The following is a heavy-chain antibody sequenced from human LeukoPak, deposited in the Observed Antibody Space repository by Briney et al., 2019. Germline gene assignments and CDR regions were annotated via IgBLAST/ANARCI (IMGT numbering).Heavy chain of an antibody. Sequence: ASVKVSCKASGYTFTSYGISWVRQAPGQGLEWMGWISAYNGNTNYAQKLQGRVTMTTDTSTSTAYMELRSLRSDDTAVYYCARAADYCGGDGFSWFDPWGQGTLVTVSS. CDR2: ISAYNGNT. J-gene: IGHJ5*02. CDR3: ARAADYCGGDGFSWFDP. CDR1: GYTFTSYG. V-gene: IGHV1-18*01. D-gene: IGHD2-21*02.